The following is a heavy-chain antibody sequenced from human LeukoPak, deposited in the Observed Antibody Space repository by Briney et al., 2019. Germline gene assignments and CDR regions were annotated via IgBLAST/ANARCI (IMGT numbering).Heavy chain of an antibody. Sequence: GASVKVSCKASGYTFTGYYMHWVRQAPGQGLEWMGWINPNSGDTNYAQKFQGRVTMTRDTSISTAYMELSRLRSDDTAVYYCAREYSAYDANIYFDYWGQGTLVTVSS. CDR1: GYTFTGYY. CDR2: INPNSGDT. CDR3: AREYSAYDANIYFDY. J-gene: IGHJ4*02. D-gene: IGHD5-12*01. V-gene: IGHV1-2*02.